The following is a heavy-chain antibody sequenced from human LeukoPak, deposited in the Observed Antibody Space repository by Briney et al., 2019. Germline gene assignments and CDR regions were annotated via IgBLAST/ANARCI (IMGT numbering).Heavy chain of an antibody. CDR3: AKGGYCSGGSCQHDAFDI. D-gene: IGHD2-15*01. V-gene: IGHV3-23*01. Sequence: QPGGSLRLSCAASGFTFSSYAMSWVRQAPGKGLEWVSAISGSGGSTYYADSVKGRFTISRDNSKNTLYLQMNSLRAEDTAVYYCAKGGYCSGGSCQHDAFDIWGQGTMVTVSS. J-gene: IGHJ3*02. CDR2: ISGSGGST. CDR1: GFTFSSYA.